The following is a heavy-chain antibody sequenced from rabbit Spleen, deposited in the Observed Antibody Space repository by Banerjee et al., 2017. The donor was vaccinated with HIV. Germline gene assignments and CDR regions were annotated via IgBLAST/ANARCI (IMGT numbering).Heavy chain of an antibody. J-gene: IGHJ4*01. Sequence: QEQLEESGGDLVKPGASLTLTCKASGFSLSSYWMCWVRQAPGKGLEWIGCINTGSNNAYYASWAKGRFSISKTSSTTVTLQMTSLTAADTATYFCARDGSGTNYGYENSNLWGQGTLVTVS. D-gene: IGHD6-1*01. CDR2: INTGSNNA. CDR3: ARDGSGTNYGYENSNL. CDR1: GFSLSSYW. V-gene: IGHV1S45*01.